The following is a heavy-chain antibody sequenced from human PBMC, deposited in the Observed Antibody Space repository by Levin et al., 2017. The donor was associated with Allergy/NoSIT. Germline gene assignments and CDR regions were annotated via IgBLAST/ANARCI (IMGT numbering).Heavy chain of an antibody. Sequence: SETLSLTCTVSGGSISSSSYYWGWIRQPPGKGLEWIGSIYYSGSTYYNPSLKSRVTISVDTSKNQFSLKLSSVTAADTAVYYCASLIMITFGGVIPTPDYWGQGTLVTVSS. J-gene: IGHJ4*02. CDR2: IYYSGST. D-gene: IGHD3-16*02. V-gene: IGHV4-39*07. CDR3: ASLIMITFGGVIPTPDY. CDR1: GGSISSSSYY.